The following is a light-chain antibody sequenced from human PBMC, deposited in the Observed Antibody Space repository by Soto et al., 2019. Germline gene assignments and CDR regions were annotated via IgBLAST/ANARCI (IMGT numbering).Light chain of an antibody. CDR3: AGWADILNCYH. V-gene: IGLV1-44*01. Sequence: QSVLTQPRSASGTPGQSVTISCSGSSSNIGSNTVNWYQRLPGTAPKLLIYSNNQRPSGVPDRFSGSKSGTSASLAISGLQYEDEADYYFAGWADILNCYHFGKGNKVTVL. CDR1: SSNIGSNT. CDR2: SNN. J-gene: IGLJ1*01.